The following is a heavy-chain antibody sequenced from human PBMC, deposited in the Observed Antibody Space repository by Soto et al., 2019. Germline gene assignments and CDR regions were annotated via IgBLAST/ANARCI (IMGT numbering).Heavy chain of an antibody. V-gene: IGHV1-18*01. CDR1: GYTFTSYG. Sequence: ASVKVSCKASGYTFTSYGISWVRQAPGQGLEWMGWISAYNGNTNYAQKLQGRVTMTTDTSTRTAYMELRSLRSDDTAVYYCARDRAPHYYGSGSYLVRYGMDVWGQGTTVTVSS. CDR2: ISAYNGNT. D-gene: IGHD3-10*01. CDR3: ARDRAPHYYGSGSYLVRYGMDV. J-gene: IGHJ6*02.